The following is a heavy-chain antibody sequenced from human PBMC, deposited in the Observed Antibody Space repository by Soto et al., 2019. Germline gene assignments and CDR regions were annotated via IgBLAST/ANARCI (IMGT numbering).Heavy chain of an antibody. V-gene: IGHV1-69*12. CDR1: GGTLTNYG. CDR2: IIPRYGTT. CDR3: ARDRGTPYASSFFDF. D-gene: IGHD6-13*01. J-gene: IGHJ4*02. Sequence: QVQLVQSGAEVKKPGSSVKVSCKASGGTLTNYGISWVRQAPGQGLEWMGGIIPRYGTTNYAQKFQGRVTITADESTSTAYMELSSLRSEDTAVYFCARDRGTPYASSFFDFWGQGTLVTVSS.